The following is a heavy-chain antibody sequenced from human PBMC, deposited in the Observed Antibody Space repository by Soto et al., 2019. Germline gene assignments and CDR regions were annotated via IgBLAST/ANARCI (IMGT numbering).Heavy chain of an antibody. J-gene: IGHJ4*02. D-gene: IGHD6-13*01. CDR3: ARDIAAAAYYFDY. CDR2: INAGNGNT. V-gene: IGHV1-3*01. CDR1: GYTFTSYA. Sequence: GGSLRLSCAASGYTFTSYAMHWVRQAPGQRLEWMGWINAGNGNTKYSQKFQGRVTITRDTSASTAYMELSSLRSEDTAVYYCARDIAAAAYYFDYWGQGTLVTVSS.